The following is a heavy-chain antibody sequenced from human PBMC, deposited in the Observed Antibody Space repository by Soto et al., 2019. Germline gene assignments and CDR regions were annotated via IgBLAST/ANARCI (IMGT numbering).Heavy chain of an antibody. D-gene: IGHD3-3*01. CDR3: ARVYDFWSGSNWFDP. Sequence: SETLSLTCTGSGGSISSSSYYWGWVRQSPGKGLEWIGGIHYSGGTYYNPSLKSRVTMSVDTSKNQFSLKLSSVTAADTAVYYCARVYDFWSGSNWFDPWGQGTLVTVSS. J-gene: IGHJ5*02. V-gene: IGHV4-39*07. CDR1: GGSISSSSYY. CDR2: IHYSGGT.